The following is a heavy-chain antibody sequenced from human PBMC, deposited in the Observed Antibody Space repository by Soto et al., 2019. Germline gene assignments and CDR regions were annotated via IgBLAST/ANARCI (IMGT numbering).Heavy chain of an antibody. CDR3: SMLYQRGIGWFDP. CDR2: INHSGST. Sequence: QVQLQQWGAGLLKPSETLSLTCAVYGGSFSGYYWSWIRQPPGKGLEWIGEINHSGSTNYNPSLKSRVTISVDTSKNQFSLKLSSVTAADTAVYYCSMLYQRGIGWFDPWGQGTLVTVSS. D-gene: IGHD2-2*01. J-gene: IGHJ5*02. V-gene: IGHV4-34*01. CDR1: GGSFSGYY.